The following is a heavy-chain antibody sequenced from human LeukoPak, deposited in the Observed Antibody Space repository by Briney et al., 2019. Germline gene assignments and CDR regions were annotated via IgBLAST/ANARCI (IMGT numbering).Heavy chain of an antibody. CDR3: ARLRGGYSYGHYGMDV. V-gene: IGHV4-34*01. Sequence: SETLSLTCAVYGGSFSGYYWSWIRQPPGKGLEWIGEINHNGSTNYNPSLKSRVTISVDTSKNQFFLKLSSVTAADTAVYYCARLRGGYSYGHYGMDVWGQGTTVTVSS. CDR2: INHNGST. D-gene: IGHD5-18*01. CDR1: GGSFSGYY. J-gene: IGHJ6*02.